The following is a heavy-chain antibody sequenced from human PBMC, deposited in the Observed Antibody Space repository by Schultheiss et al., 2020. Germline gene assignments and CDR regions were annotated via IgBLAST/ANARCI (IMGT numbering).Heavy chain of an antibody. D-gene: IGHD3-10*01. CDR1: GFTFSSYW. V-gene: IGHV3-74*01. Sequence: GGSLRLSCAASGFTFSSYWMHWVRQAPGKGLVWVSRINSDGSTTTYADPVKGRFTISRDNAKNTLYLQMNSLRAEDTAVYYCARDHYYGPVDYWGQGTLVTVSS. J-gene: IGHJ4*02. CDR2: INSDGSTT. CDR3: ARDHYYGPVDY.